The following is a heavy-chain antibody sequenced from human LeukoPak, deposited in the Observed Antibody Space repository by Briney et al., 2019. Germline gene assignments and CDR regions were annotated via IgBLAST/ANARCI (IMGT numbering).Heavy chain of an antibody. Sequence: ASVKVSCKASGYTFTSYGISWVRQAPGQGLEWMGWISAYNGNTNYAQKLQGRVTMTTDTSTSTAYMELSSLRSEDTAVYYCARDTTVVTPADNWFDPWGQGTLVTVSS. CDR1: GYTFTSYG. V-gene: IGHV1-18*01. CDR3: ARDTTVVTPADNWFDP. J-gene: IGHJ5*02. D-gene: IGHD4-23*01. CDR2: ISAYNGNT.